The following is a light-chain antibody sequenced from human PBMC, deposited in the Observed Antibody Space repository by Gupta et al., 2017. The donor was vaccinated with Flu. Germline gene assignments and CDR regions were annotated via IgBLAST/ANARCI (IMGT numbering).Light chain of an antibody. Sequence: DLVMTQSPDSLAVSLGERATINCKSSQSVLYSSNNKNYLAWYQQKPGQPPKLLTSWASTRESGVPDRFSGSGSGKDFTLTISSLQAEDVAVYYCQQCYSTPRTFGQGTKVEIK. J-gene: IGKJ1*01. CDR3: QQCYSTPRT. CDR2: WAS. V-gene: IGKV4-1*01. CDR1: QSVLYSSNNKNY.